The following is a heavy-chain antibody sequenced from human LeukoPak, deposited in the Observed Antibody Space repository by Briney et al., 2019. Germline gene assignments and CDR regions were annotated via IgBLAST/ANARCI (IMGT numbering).Heavy chain of an antibody. V-gene: IGHV3-15*01. J-gene: IGHJ3*02. CDR2: IKSRTDGGTT. CDR3: ARSDTAMVTSAFDI. Sequence: GGSLRLSCAASGFTFSNAWMSWVRQAPRKGLEWVGRIKSRTDGGTTDYAAPVKGKFTISRDDSKNTLYLQMNSLNTEDTAVYYCARSDTAMVTSAFDIWGQGTMVTVSS. D-gene: IGHD5-18*01. CDR1: GFTFSNAW.